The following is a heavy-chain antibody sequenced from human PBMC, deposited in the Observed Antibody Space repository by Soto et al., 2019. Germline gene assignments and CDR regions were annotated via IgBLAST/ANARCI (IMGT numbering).Heavy chain of an antibody. CDR2: ISGSGVST. V-gene: IGHV3-23*01. CDR1: GFTFSSYA. J-gene: IGHJ4*02. D-gene: IGHD3-9*01. CDR3: AKAFSYDPPGYKSSDC. Sequence: PGGSLRLSCAASGFTFSSYAMSWVRQAPGKGLEWVSAISGSGVSTHYADSVKGRFTISRDNSKNTLYLQMNSPRADDTAVYYCAKAFSYDPPGYKSSDCCGQGILVTVSS.